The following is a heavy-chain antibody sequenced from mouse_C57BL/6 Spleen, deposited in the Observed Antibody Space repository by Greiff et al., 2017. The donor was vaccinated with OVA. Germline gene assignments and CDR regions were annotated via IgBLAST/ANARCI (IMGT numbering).Heavy chain of an antibody. J-gene: IGHJ2*01. V-gene: IGHV1-82*01. CDR2: IYPGDGDT. CDR3: ARGVAPFDY. Sequence: QVQLKESGPELVKPGASVKISCKASGYAFSSSWMNWVKQRPGKGLEWIGRIYPGDGDTNYNGKFKGKATLTADKSSSTAYMQLSSLTSEDTAIYYCARGVAPFDYWGQGTTLTVSS. D-gene: IGHD1-1*02. CDR1: GYAFSSSW.